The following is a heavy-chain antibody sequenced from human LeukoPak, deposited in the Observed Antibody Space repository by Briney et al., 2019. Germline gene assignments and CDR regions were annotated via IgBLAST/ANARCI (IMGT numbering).Heavy chain of an antibody. CDR3: ARDAYADFDY. D-gene: IGHD2-2*01. Sequence: PGGSLRLSCAASGFTFSSYWMSWVRQAPGKGLVWVSRINSDGTNIRYADSVKGRFTISRDNAKNTLYLQMNSLRAEDTAVYYCARDAYADFDYWGQGTLVTVSS. CDR1: GFTFSSYW. J-gene: IGHJ4*02. V-gene: IGHV3-74*01. CDR2: INSDGTNI.